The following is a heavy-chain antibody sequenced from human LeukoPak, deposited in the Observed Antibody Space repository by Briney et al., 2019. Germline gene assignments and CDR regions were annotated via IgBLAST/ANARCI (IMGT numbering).Heavy chain of an antibody. CDR1: GFTFNNYA. CDR2: KSYDGSNK. V-gene: IGHV3-30-3*01. Sequence: PGGSLRLSCAASGFTFNNYAMHWVRQAPGKGLEWVAVKSYDGSNKYYADSVKGRFTISRDNAKNSLYPQMNSLRAEDTAVYYCARDYFSRAALLGYFDLWGRGTLVTVSS. CDR3: ARDYFSRAALLGYFDL. D-gene: IGHD2-15*01. J-gene: IGHJ2*01.